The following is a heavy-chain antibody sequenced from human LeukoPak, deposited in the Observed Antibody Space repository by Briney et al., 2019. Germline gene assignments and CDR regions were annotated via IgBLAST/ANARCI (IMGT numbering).Heavy chain of an antibody. CDR3: ARSAVAGTLSAYYFHY. J-gene: IGHJ4*02. V-gene: IGHV1-18*01. Sequence: ASVKVSCKASGYTFTSYGVSWVRQAPGQGLEWMGWISAYNGNTNYAQKLQGRVTMTTDTSTSTAYMELRSLRSDDTAVYYCARSAVAGTLSAYYFHYWGQGTLVTVSS. CDR1: GYTFTSYG. CDR2: ISAYNGNT. D-gene: IGHD6-19*01.